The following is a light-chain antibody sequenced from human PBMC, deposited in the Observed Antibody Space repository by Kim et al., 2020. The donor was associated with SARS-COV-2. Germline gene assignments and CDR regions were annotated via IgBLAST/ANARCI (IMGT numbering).Light chain of an antibody. CDR1: QSVSSY. Sequence: EIVLTQSPATLSLSPGERATLSCRASQSVSSYLAWYQQKPGQAPRLLIYDASNRATGIPARFSGSRSGTDFTLTISSLEPEDFAVSYCQQRSNWYTFGQGTKLEIK. CDR3: QQRSNWYT. J-gene: IGKJ2*01. V-gene: IGKV3-11*01. CDR2: DAS.